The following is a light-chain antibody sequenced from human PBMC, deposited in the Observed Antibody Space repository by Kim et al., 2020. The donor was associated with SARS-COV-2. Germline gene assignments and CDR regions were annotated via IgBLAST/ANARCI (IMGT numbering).Light chain of an antibody. CDR2: YDS. CDR3: QVWDTDNDHYV. J-gene: IGLJ1*01. Sequence: AQGGTARLTCGGNRIGSKSVHWYQQKPGQAPVLVIYYDSDRPSGIPERFSGSNSGNTATLTISSVEAGDEADYYCQVWDTDNDHYVFATGTKVTVL. CDR1: RIGSKS. V-gene: IGLV3-21*04.